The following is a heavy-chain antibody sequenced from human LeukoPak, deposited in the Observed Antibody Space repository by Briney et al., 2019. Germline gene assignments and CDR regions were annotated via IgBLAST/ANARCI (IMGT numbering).Heavy chain of an antibody. V-gene: IGHV3-7*03. CDR2: INHNGNVN. CDR1: GFTFSSYW. J-gene: IGHJ6*02. Sequence: PGGSLRLSCAASGFTFSSYWMNWARQAPGKGLEWVASINHNGNVNYYVDSVKGRFTISRDNSKNTLYLQMNSLRAEDTAVYYCANKRSDFWSLYGMDVWGQGTTVTVSS. CDR3: ANKRSDFWSLYGMDV. D-gene: IGHD3-3*01.